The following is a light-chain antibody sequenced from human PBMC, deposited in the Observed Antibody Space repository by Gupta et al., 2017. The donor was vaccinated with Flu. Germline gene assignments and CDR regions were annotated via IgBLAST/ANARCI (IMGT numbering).Light chain of an antibody. CDR1: QSVSSSY. CDR3: QQYGSSLYT. CDR2: GAS. J-gene: IGKJ2*01. Sequence: EIVFPQSPGTLSLSPGERATLSCRASQSVSSSYLAWYQQKPGQAPRLLIYGASSRATGIPDRFSGSGSGTDFTLTISRLEPEDFAVYYCQQYGSSLYTFGQGTKLEIK. V-gene: IGKV3-20*01.